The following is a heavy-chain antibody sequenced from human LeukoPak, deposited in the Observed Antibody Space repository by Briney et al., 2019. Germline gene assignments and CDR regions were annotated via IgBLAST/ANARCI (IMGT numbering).Heavy chain of an antibody. Sequence: SEALSLTCTVSGASISSSYWSWIRQPPGKGLEWIGYIFNSGTTKYNPSLKSRVTISVDTSKNQFSLEVNSVAAADTAVYYCARGQPQRYSSGWYVNWFDPWGQGTLVTVSS. CDR1: GASISSSY. J-gene: IGHJ5*02. CDR2: IFNSGTT. D-gene: IGHD6-19*01. V-gene: IGHV4-59*01. CDR3: ARGQPQRYSSGWYVNWFDP.